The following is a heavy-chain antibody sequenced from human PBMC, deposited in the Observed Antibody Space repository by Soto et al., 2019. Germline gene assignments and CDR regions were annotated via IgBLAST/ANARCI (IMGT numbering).Heavy chain of an antibody. Sequence: SETLSLTCTVSGGSVSSGSYYWSWIRQPPGKGLEWIGYIYYSGSTNYNPSLKSRVTISVDTSKNQFSLKLSSVTAADTAVYYCARDSCSGGSCYSPLVAFDIWGRGTMVTVSS. CDR1: GGSVSSGSYY. J-gene: IGHJ3*02. CDR2: IYYSGST. V-gene: IGHV4-61*01. CDR3: ARDSCSGGSCYSPLVAFDI. D-gene: IGHD2-15*01.